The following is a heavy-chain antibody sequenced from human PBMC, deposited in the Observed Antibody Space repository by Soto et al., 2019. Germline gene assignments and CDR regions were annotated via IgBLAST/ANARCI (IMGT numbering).Heavy chain of an antibody. J-gene: IGHJ5*02. CDR1: GYTFTGYY. D-gene: IGHD3-22*01. V-gene: IGHV1-2*02. Sequence: ASVKVSCQASGYTFTGYYMHWVRQAPVQGLEWMGWINPNSGGTNYAQKFQGRVTMTRDTSISTAYMELSRLRSDDTAVYYCARAWGGSTYYYDSSGLHHWGQGTLVTVSS. CDR2: INPNSGGT. CDR3: ARAWGGSTYYYDSSGLHH.